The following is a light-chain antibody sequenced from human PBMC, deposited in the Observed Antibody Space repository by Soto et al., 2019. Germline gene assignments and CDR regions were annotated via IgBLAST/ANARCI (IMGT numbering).Light chain of an antibody. CDR3: QQSYSPLWT. Sequence: IQMTQSPSSLSASIGDRVTITCRASQSISTYLNWYQQKPGKVPRLLIYGASSLESGVPSRFSGSGSGTDFTLTISRLQPEDFATYYCQQSYSPLWTFGQGTKVEIK. V-gene: IGKV1-39*01. CDR1: QSISTY. J-gene: IGKJ1*01. CDR2: GAS.